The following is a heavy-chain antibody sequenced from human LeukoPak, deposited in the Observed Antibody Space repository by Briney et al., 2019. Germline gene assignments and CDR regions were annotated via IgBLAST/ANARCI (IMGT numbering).Heavy chain of an antibody. CDR2: IKQDGSEK. V-gene: IGHV3-7*03. D-gene: IGHD3-10*01. CDR3: AKKHMVRGVITPNDY. Sequence: TGGSLRLSCAVSGFTFSSYWMSWVRQAPGKGLEWVANIKQDGSEKYYVDSVKGRFTISRDNSKNTLYLQMNSLRAEDTAVYYCAKKHMVRGVITPNDYWGQGTLVTVSS. CDR1: GFTFSSYW. J-gene: IGHJ4*02.